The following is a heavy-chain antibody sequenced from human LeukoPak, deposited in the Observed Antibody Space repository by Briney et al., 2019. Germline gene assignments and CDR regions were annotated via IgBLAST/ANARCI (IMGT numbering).Heavy chain of an antibody. CDR3: GGLGKGYSYGYTFDY. Sequence: SETLSLTCAVYGGSFSGYYWSWIRQPPGKGLEWIGEINHSGSTNYNPSLKSRVTISVDTSKNQFSLKLSSVTAADTAVYYCGGLGKGYSYGYTFDYWGQGTLVTVSS. J-gene: IGHJ4*02. CDR1: GGSFSGYY. D-gene: IGHD5-18*01. CDR2: INHSGST. V-gene: IGHV4-34*01.